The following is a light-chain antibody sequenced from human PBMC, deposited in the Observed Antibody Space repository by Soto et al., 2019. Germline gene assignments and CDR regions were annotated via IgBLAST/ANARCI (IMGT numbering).Light chain of an antibody. Sequence: EIVLTQSPGTLSLSPGERATLSCRASQSVSSSYLAWYQQKPGQAPRLLIYGASRRATGIPDRFSGSGSGTDFTLTISSLEPDDFAVYYCQQYGSSPETFGRGTKVDIK. J-gene: IGKJ1*01. CDR1: QSVSSSY. CDR2: GAS. V-gene: IGKV3-20*01. CDR3: QQYGSSPET.